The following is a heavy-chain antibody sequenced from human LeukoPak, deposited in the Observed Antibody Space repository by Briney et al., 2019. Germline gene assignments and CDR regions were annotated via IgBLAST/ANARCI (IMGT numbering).Heavy chain of an antibody. D-gene: IGHD2-2*01. V-gene: IGHV3-30*01. J-gene: IGHJ5*02. CDR2: ISYDGSNK. CDR3: ARSMRRYCSSTSCPRDP. Sequence: QPGGSLRLSCAASGFTFSSYAMHWVRQAPGKGLECVAVISYDGSNKYYADSVKGRFTISRDNSKNTLYLQMNSLRAEDTAVYYCARSMRRYCSSTSCPRDPWGQGTLVTVSS. CDR1: GFTFSSYA.